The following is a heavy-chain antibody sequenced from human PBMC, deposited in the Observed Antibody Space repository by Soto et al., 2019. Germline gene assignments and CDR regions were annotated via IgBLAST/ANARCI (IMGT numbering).Heavy chain of an antibody. Sequence: GGSLRLSCAASGFTFNTYGMHWVRQAPGKGLEWVAVIWSDGSNKFYADTVKGRFTISRDNSKNTLYLQMNSLRAEDTAVYYCARAMRRDGYGAFDYWGRGTLVTVSS. CDR3: ARAMRRDGYGAFDY. J-gene: IGHJ4*02. CDR1: GFTFNTYG. V-gene: IGHV3-33*01. D-gene: IGHD5-12*01. CDR2: IWSDGSNK.